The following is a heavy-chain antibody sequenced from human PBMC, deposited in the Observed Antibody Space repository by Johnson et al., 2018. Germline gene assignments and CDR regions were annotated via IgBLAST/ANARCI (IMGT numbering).Heavy chain of an antibody. Sequence: QVQLVQSGAEVKKPGSSVKVSCKASGGTFSLYAISWVRQAPGPGLEWMGGIIPIFGTANYAQKFQGRVTINADESTSTADMELSSLRAEDTAVYYCARGELPLKEYFQHWGQGTLVTVSS. D-gene: IGHD1-26*01. CDR1: GGTFSLYA. CDR3: ARGELPLKEYFQH. J-gene: IGHJ1*01. V-gene: IGHV1-69*01. CDR2: IIPIFGTA.